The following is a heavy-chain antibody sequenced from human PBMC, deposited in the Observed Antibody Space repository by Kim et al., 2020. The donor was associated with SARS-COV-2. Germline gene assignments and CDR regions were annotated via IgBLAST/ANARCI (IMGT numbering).Heavy chain of an antibody. CDR1: GFTFSSSW. CDR3: ARLRGVAEAFDI. J-gene: IGHJ3*02. CDR2: IKQGGSEK. D-gene: IGHD2-8*01. V-gene: IGHV3-7*01. Sequence: GGSLRLSCAASGFTFSSSWMSWVRQAPGKGLEWVANIKQGGSEKYYVDSVKGRFTVSRDNAKNSLFLQMNSLRAEDTAVYYCARLRGVAEAFDIWGQGTMVTVSS.